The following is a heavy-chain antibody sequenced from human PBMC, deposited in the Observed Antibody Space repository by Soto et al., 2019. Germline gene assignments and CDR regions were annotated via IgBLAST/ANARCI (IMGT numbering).Heavy chain of an antibody. CDR3: ARGLTLFRVVIPLGY. CDR1: GGSFSGCY. V-gene: IGHV4-34*01. J-gene: IGHJ4*02. CDR2: INHSGST. D-gene: IGHD3-3*01. Sequence: SETLSLTWGVYGGSFSGCYWSWIRQPPGKGLEWIGEINHSGSTNYNPSLKSRVTISVDTSKNQFSLKLSSVTAADTAVYYCARGLTLFRVVIPLGYWGQGPLVTVS.